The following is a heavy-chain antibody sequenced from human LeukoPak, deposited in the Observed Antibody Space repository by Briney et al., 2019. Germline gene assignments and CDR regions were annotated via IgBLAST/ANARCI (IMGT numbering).Heavy chain of an antibody. Sequence: ASVKVSCKASGNTFTAYYIHWVRQAPGQGLEWMGRINPDSGGTDYAQNFRGRVILTRDTSISTAYMDLTRLRSDDTAVYYCASDQAGSVNSFDPWGQGTLVTVSS. CDR1: GNTFTAYY. V-gene: IGHV1-2*06. CDR3: ASDQAGSVNSFDP. J-gene: IGHJ5*02. CDR2: INPDSGGT.